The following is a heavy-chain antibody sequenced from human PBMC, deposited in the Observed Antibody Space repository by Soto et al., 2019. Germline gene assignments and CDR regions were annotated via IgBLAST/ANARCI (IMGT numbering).Heavy chain of an antibody. CDR3: ARGRYSYDGRVYLDY. D-gene: IGHD5-18*01. Sequence: QLQLQQSGPGLVKPSQTLSLTCAISGDSVSSNSAAWNWIRQSPSRGLELLGRTYYRSKWYNDYEVSVKSRINIKPDTSKNQFSLQLNAVTPEDTAVYYCARGRYSYDGRVYLDYWGQGTLVTVSS. CDR2: TYYRSKWYN. CDR1: GDSVSSNSAA. J-gene: IGHJ4*02. V-gene: IGHV6-1*01.